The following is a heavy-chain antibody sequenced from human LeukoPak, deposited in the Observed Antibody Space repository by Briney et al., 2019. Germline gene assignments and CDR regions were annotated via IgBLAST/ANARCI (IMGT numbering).Heavy chain of an antibody. CDR3: ARYSSSWYETDY. CDR2: ISTSGSTI. V-gene: IGHV3-48*03. Sequence: GGSLRLSCAGTGFIFSSYEMNWVRRAPGKGLEWVSYISTSGSTIYYADSVKGRFTMSRDNAKNSLYLQMNSLSAEDTAVYYCARYSSSWYETDYWGQGTLVTVSS. J-gene: IGHJ4*02. D-gene: IGHD6-13*01. CDR1: GFIFSSYE.